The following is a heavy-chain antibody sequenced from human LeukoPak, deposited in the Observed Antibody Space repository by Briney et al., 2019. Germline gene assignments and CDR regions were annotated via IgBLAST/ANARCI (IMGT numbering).Heavy chain of an antibody. V-gene: IGHV4-39*01. CDR2: IYYSGST. Sequence: PSETLPLTCTVSGGSISSSSYYWGWIRQPPGKGLEWIGSIYYSGSTYYNPSLKSRVTISVDTSKNQFSLKLSSVTAADTAVYYCARGQIVATIYDAFDIWGQGTMVTVSS. J-gene: IGHJ3*02. CDR3: ARGQIVATIYDAFDI. CDR1: GGSISSSSYY. D-gene: IGHD5-12*01.